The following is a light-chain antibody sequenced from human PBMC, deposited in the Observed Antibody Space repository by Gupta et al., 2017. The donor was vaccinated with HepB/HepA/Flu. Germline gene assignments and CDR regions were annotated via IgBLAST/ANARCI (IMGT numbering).Light chain of an antibody. CDR1: QIISNNV. V-gene: IGKV3-20*01. CDR2: GAC. CDR3: QKYGRSPLT. J-gene: IGKJ4*01. Sequence: EIVLTQSPGTLPVSPGERATLSCRASQIISNNVLAWYQQKPGQAPRLLIYGACSRATGIPDRFSGSGSGTAFTLTSSRLEAVDVAVYYWQKYGRSPLTFGGGTKVEIK.